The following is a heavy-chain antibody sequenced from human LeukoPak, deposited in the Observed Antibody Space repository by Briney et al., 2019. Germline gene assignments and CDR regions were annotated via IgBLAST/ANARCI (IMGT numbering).Heavy chain of an antibody. Sequence: SETLSLTCTVSGGSISSSSYYWGWVRQPPGKGLEWIGSIYYSGSTYYNPSLKSRVTISVDTSKNQFSMKLRSVTAADTAVYYCERRYAWKGYFDYWGQGTLVTVSS. D-gene: IGHD1-1*01. CDR2: IYYSGST. CDR1: GGSISSSSYY. V-gene: IGHV4-39*01. J-gene: IGHJ4*02. CDR3: ERRYAWKGYFDY.